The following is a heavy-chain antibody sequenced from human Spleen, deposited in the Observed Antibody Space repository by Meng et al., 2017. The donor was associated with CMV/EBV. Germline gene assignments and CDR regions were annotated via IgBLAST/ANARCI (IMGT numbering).Heavy chain of an antibody. V-gene: IGHV4-59*01. Sequence: SETLSLTCSVFGHPITTYYWSWARQPPGKGLEWIGYISSSGATNYNPSLKSRLTISMDTSKSQFSLELRSVTAADTAVYYCARDLVLVPAAISGPEGYYFDYWGQGTLVTVSS. CDR3: ARDLVLVPAAISGPEGYYFDY. D-gene: IGHD2-2*01. CDR1: GHPITTYY. J-gene: IGHJ4*02. CDR2: ISSSGAT.